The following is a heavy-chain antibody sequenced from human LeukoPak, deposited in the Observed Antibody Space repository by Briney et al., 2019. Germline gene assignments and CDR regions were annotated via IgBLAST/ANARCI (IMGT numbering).Heavy chain of an antibody. CDR2: ISSSSHYI. J-gene: IGHJ6*02. CDR3: ARDHYGMDV. CDR1: GFTFSNYN. Sequence: AGGSLRLSCAASGFTFSNYNMNWVRQAPGKGLEWVSSISSSSHYIYYADSVKGRFTISRDNAKNSLYVQMNSLRAEDTAVYYCARDHYGMDVWGQGTKVTVSS. V-gene: IGHV3-21*01.